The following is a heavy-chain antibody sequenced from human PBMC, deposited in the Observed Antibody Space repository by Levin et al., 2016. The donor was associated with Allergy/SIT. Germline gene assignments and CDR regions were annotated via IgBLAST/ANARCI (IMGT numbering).Heavy chain of an antibody. CDR1: GASFSPYY. CDR2: IDYSGTT. Sequence: SETLSLTCAVYGASFSPYYWNWIRQAPGKGLEWLGEIDYSGTTNYNPSLESRVTISVDRSKNQFSLKLSSVTAADTAIYFCASLKGRGVSAGGSKTGRWLQGMQDYFRDDKELHVGMDAWGQGTTVTVSS. CDR3: ASLKGRGVSAGGSKTGRWLQGMQDYFRDDKELHVGMDA. V-gene: IGHV4-34*01. J-gene: IGHJ6*02. D-gene: IGHD6-13*01.